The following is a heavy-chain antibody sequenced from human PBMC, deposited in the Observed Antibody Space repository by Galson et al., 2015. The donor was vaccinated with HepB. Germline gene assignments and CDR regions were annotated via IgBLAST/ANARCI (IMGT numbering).Heavy chain of an antibody. J-gene: IGHJ6*03. V-gene: IGHV4-61*02. Sequence: TLSLTCTVSGGSITSGTYYWSWVRQPAGKGLEWIGRIYPGASTNYNPSLKSRLIMSVDMSKNQFSLRLRSVTAADKAVYYCARGYGRYYYYMDVWGKGTAVTVSS. CDR1: GGSITSGTYY. CDR2: IYPGAST. D-gene: IGHD4-17*01. CDR3: ARGYGRYYYYMDV.